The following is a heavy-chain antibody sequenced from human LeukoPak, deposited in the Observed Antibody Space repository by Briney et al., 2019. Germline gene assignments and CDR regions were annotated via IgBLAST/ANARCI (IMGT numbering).Heavy chain of an antibody. D-gene: IGHD2-15*01. CDR2: IYYSGST. CDR1: GGSISSYY. J-gene: IGHJ4*02. Sequence: SEALSLTCTVSGGSISSYYWSWLRQPPGKGLEWIGYIYYSGSTNYNPSLKSRVTVSVDTSKNQFSLKLSSVTAADTAVYYCARERCSGGSCFYYDYWGQGTLVTVSS. CDR3: ARERCSGGSCFYYDY. V-gene: IGHV4-59*01.